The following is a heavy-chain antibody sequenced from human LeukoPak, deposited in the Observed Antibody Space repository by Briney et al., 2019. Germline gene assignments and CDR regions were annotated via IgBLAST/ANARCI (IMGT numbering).Heavy chain of an antibody. V-gene: IGHV3-64*01. CDR3: VTGMIRGVPSPSLET. CDR1: GFTFSSYA. D-gene: IGHD3-10*01. J-gene: IGHJ4*02. Sequence: GGSLRLSCSASGFTFSSYAMRWVRQAPGKRLEYVSAISSNGGSTYYANSVKGRFTISRDKSKNTVYLKMGSLRAEDTAMYYCVTGMIRGVPSPSLETWGQGTLVTVSS. CDR2: ISSNGGST.